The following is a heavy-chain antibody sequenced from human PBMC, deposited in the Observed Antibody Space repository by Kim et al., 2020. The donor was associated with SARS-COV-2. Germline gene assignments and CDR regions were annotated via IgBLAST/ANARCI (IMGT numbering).Heavy chain of an antibody. D-gene: IGHD6-19*01. Sequence: SETLSLTCAVYGESFSGHYWSWVRQSPGKGLEWIGEINHTGSTTYNPSLKTRVTISLDTSRNQFSLRLSSVTAADTAIFFCARHLFGSAWFGFDPWSQGILVTVSS. J-gene: IGHJ5*02. V-gene: IGHV4-34*01. CDR1: GESFSGHY. CDR3: ARHLFGSAWFGFDP. CDR2: INHTGST.